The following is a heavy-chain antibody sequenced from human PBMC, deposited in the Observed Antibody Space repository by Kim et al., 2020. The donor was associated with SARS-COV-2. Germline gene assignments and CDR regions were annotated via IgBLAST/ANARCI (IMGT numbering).Heavy chain of an antibody. J-gene: IGHJ3*02. Sequence: YAQKLQGRVTMTRDTSISTAYMELSRLGSDGTAVYYCASYDSSGYLAFDIWGQGTMVTVSS. V-gene: IGHV1-2*02. CDR3: ASYDSSGYLAFDI. D-gene: IGHD3-22*01.